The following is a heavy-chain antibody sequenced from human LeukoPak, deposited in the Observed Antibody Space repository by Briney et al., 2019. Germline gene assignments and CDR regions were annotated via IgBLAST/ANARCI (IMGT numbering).Heavy chain of an antibody. D-gene: IGHD3-9*01. CDR3: ARAGGDILTGYYLPFDY. V-gene: IGHV3-7*01. CDR1: GFTFSSYW. J-gene: IGHJ4*02. Sequence: GGSLRLSCAASGFTFSSYWMSWVRQAPGKGLEWVANIKQDGSEKYYVDSVKGRFTISRDNAKNSLYLQMNSLRAEDTAVYYCARAGGDILTGYYLPFDYWGQGTLVTVSS. CDR2: IKQDGSEK.